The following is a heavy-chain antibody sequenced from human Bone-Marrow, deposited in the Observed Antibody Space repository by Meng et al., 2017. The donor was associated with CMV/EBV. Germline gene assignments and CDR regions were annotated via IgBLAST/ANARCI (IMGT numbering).Heavy chain of an antibody. CDR3: ARGHVAYYS. Sequence: GGSLRLSCAGSIFPVSDNYMSWVRQAPGKGLEWDSIIYTDDTTFYEDSMKGRFTISRDNYNNTLYLQMNSLRAEDTAVYYCARGHVAYYSWGQGTLVTVSS. CDR2: IYTDDTT. CDR1: IFPVSDNY. D-gene: IGHD3-10*01. V-gene: IGHV3-53*01. J-gene: IGHJ4*02.